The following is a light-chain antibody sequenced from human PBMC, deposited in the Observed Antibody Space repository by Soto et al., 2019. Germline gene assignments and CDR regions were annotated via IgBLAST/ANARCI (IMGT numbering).Light chain of an antibody. CDR2: GAS. CDR3: QQYNNWPWT. J-gene: IGKJ1*01. Sequence: EIVMTQYPATLSVSPVVRATLSSRASQSISGTLAWYQQKPGQAPRLLIYGASTRATSFPARFSGSGSGTDFTLTISSLQSEDFAVYYCQQYNNWPWTFGQGTKVDI. CDR1: QSISGT. V-gene: IGKV3-15*01.